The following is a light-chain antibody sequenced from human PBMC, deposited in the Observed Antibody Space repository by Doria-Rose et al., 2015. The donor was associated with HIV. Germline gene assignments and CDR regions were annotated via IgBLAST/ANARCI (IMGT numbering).Light chain of an antibody. Sequence: LSVSPGERATLSCRASQSISSNLAWYQQKPGQAPRLLIYGASTRATGIPARFSGSGSGTEFTLTISSLQSEDFAVYYCQQYNNWPRHTFGQGTKLEIK. CDR2: GAS. V-gene: IGKV3-15*01. CDR1: QSISSN. CDR3: QQYNNWPRHT. J-gene: IGKJ2*01.